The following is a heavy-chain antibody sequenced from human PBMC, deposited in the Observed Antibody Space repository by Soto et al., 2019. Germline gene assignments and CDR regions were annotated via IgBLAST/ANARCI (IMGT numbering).Heavy chain of an antibody. D-gene: IGHD3-10*01. J-gene: IGHJ4*02. CDR3: ARDGGFGEFKY. V-gene: IGHV1-69*18. CDR1: GDTFSGYP. CDR2: IIPAFGTT. Sequence: QVQLVQSGAELQKPGSSVKVSCKASGDTFSGYPFNWVRQAPGEGLEWMGRIIPAFGTTNDAQRFEGRVTFTADESTNTAYMELRGLVSEDTAVYYCARDGGFGEFKYWGPGTLVTVSS.